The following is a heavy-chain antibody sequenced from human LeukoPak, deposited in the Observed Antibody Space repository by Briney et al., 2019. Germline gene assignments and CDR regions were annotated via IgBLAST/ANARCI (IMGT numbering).Heavy chain of an antibody. CDR1: GYSFTSYW. D-gene: IGHD5-18*01. V-gene: IGHV5-51*01. Sequence: GESLKISCKSSGYSFTSYWIGWVRHMPGKGVEWMGIIDPSDSETRSTPSFQGQVTISVDKSLTTADLQWNSLEASDTAMYYCARQTAMGRSGDYWGQGTLVTVSS. CDR3: ARQTAMGRSGDY. J-gene: IGHJ4*02. CDR2: IDPSDSET.